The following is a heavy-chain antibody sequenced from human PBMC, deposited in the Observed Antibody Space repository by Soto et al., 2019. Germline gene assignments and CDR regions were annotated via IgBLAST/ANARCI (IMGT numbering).Heavy chain of an antibody. J-gene: IGHJ4*02. Sequence: QVQLQESGPGLVKPSETLSLTCTVSGASISSYYWSWIRQPPGKGLEWIGYVYCSGSTNYNPSLKSRVTISVDTSKNHFSLKLSSVTAADTAMYYCARDTTPSLWGQGTLVTVSS. CDR2: VYCSGST. D-gene: IGHD1-1*01. V-gene: IGHV4-59*01. CDR3: ARDTTPSL. CDR1: GASISSYY.